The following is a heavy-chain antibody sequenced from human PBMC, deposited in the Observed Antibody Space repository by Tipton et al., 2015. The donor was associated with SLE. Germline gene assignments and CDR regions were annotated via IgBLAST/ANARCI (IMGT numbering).Heavy chain of an antibody. Sequence: SLRLSCAASGFTFSSYAMHWVRQAPGKGLEWVAVIWHDGSNKYYADSVKGRFTISRDNSKNTLYLQMNSLRAEDTAVYYCARPPHYYYGSGIDYWGQGTLVTVSS. CDR1: GFTFSSYA. CDR3: ARPPHYYYGSGIDY. CDR2: IWHDGSNK. J-gene: IGHJ4*02. V-gene: IGHV3-33*08. D-gene: IGHD3-10*01.